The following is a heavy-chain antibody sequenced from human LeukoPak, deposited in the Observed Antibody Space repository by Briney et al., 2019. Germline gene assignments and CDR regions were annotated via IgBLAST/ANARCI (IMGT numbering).Heavy chain of an antibody. Sequence: PGRSLRLSCAASVFTFSIYAMHWVRQSPGKGLEWGAFISYDGSNKYYAEYVKGRFTISRDNAKNSLYLQMNSLRAEDTAVYYCARVLSVVVVPAAHPFDYWGQGTLVTVSS. CDR2: ISYDGSNK. J-gene: IGHJ4*02. CDR3: ARVLSVVVVPAAHPFDY. CDR1: VFTFSIYA. D-gene: IGHD2-2*01. V-gene: IGHV3-30*04.